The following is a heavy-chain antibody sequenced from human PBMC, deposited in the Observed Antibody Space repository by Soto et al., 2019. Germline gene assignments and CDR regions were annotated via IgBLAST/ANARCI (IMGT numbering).Heavy chain of an antibody. V-gene: IGHV1-46*03. D-gene: IGHD6-13*01. J-gene: IGHJ3*02. CDR1: GYTFTTYY. CDR3: ASSRQCVGRDAFDI. Sequence: QVQLVQSGAEVKKPRASVKVSCKASGYTFTTYYIHWVRQAPGQGLEWMGIINPSGGSTNYAQKFQGRVTMTRDTPTNPVYMELSSLRSEDTAVYYCASSRQCVGRDAFDIWGQGTRVTVSS. CDR2: INPSGGST.